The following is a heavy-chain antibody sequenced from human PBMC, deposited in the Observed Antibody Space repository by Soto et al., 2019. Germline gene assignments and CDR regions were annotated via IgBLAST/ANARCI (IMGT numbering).Heavy chain of an antibody. D-gene: IGHD4-17*01. CDR2: IYYSGST. CDR1: NGSIINYY. CDR3: ASRLTLATTTGDDFDL. J-gene: IGHJ3*01. V-gene: IGHV4-59*01. Sequence: QVQLQESGPGLVKPSETLSLTCTVSNGSIINYYWSWIRPPPGKGLGWMGFIYYSGSTNYNTYLKGRVTMTVDMARNQLSLKLTSVTAADTAVYYCASRLTLATTTGDDFDLWGQGTMVTVSS.